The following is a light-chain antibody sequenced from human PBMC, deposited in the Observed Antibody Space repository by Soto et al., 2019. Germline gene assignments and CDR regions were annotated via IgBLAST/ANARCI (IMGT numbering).Light chain of an antibody. CDR2: EVS. V-gene: IGLV2-14*01. J-gene: IGLJ1*01. CDR3: SQYTSSSTHNYV. CDR1: SRDVGGYNY. Sequence: QPLLTQPPSAPESPGQSITISCTGTSRDVGGYNYVPWYQQHPGKAPHLLLHEVSHRPSGASNRFPGSKSANTASLTIPGPQAEDEADYYCSQYTSSSTHNYVFGTGPKVTAL.